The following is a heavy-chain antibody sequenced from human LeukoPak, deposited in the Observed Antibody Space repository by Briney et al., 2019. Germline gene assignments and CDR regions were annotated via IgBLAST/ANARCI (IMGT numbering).Heavy chain of an antibody. CDR1: GFTFSSYG. D-gene: IGHD4-17*01. V-gene: IGHV3-30*02. CDR2: IRYDGSNK. J-gene: IGHJ6*03. CDR3: VTAPYGDYYYYMDV. Sequence: GGSLRLSCAASGFTFSSYGMHWVRQAPGKGLEWVAFIRYDGSNKYYADSVKGRFTISRDNSKNTLYLQMNSLRAEDTAVYYCVTAPYGDYYYYMDVWGKGTTVTISS.